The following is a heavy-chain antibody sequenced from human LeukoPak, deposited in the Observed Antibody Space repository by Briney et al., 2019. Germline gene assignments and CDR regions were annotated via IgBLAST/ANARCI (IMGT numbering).Heavy chain of an antibody. CDR3: ARDGVVPAAISWFDP. Sequence: PSETLSLTCAVYGGSFSGYYWGWIRQPPGKGLEWIGSIYHSGSTYYNPSLKSRVTISVDTSKNQFSLKLSSVTAADTAVYYCARDGVVPAAISWFDPWGQGTLVTVSS. D-gene: IGHD2-2*01. CDR2: IYHSGST. CDR1: GGSFSGYY. J-gene: IGHJ5*02. V-gene: IGHV4-38-2*02.